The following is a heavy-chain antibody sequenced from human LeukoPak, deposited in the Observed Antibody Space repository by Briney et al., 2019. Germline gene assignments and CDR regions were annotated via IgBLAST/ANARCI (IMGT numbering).Heavy chain of an antibody. J-gene: IGHJ3*02. CDR2: IKQDGREK. V-gene: IGHV3-7*01. Sequence: GGSLRLSCAASGFTSSSYWMSWVRQAPGKGLEWVANIKQDGREKSYVDSVKGRFTISRDNAKNSLYLQMHSLRAEDTAVYYCATSQSTSGQYGNAFDIWGEGTMVTVSS. CDR1: GFTSSSYW. CDR3: ATSQSTSGQYGNAFDI. D-gene: IGHD2-15*01.